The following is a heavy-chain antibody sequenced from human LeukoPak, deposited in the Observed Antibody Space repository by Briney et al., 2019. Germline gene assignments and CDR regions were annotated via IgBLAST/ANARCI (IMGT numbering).Heavy chain of an antibody. J-gene: IGHJ4*02. Sequence: GGSLRLSCAASGFTFSSYSMNWVRQAPGKGLEWVSYISSSSSTIYYADSVKGRFTISRDNSKNTLYLQMNSLRAEDTAVYYCAKMGVLQWLIVYFDYWGQGTLVTVSS. CDR2: ISSSSSTI. D-gene: IGHD6-19*01. V-gene: IGHV3-48*01. CDR1: GFTFSSYS. CDR3: AKMGVLQWLIVYFDY.